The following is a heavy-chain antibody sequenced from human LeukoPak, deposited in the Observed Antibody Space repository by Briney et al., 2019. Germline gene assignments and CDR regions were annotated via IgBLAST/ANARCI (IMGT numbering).Heavy chain of an antibody. J-gene: IGHJ4*02. CDR3: ARDPQYSSSWNFDY. Sequence: VRSLRLSCAASGLTVSSNYMSSVRQAPGKGLEWVSVIYIGGSTYYADSLKGRFTISRDNSKNTLYLQMNSLTAEDTAVYYCARDPQYSSSWNFDYWGQGTLVTVSS. CDR1: GLTVSSNY. D-gene: IGHD6-13*01. V-gene: IGHV3-66*02. CDR2: IYIGGST.